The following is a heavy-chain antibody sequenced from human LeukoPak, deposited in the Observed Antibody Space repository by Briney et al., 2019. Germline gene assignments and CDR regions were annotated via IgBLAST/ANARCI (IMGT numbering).Heavy chain of an antibody. D-gene: IGHD6-13*01. Sequence: PSETLSLTCTVSGGSISSYYWSWIRQPPGKGLEWIGYIYYSGSTNYNPSLKSRVTISVDTSKNQFSLKLSSVTAADTAVYYCAGTSSSWYRAYYYYMDVWGKGTTVTVSS. J-gene: IGHJ6*03. CDR2: IYYSGST. V-gene: IGHV4-59*01. CDR3: AGTSSSWYRAYYYYMDV. CDR1: GGSISSYY.